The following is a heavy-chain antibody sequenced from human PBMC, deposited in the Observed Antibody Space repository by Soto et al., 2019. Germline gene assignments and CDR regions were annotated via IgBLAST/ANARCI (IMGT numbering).Heavy chain of an antibody. D-gene: IGHD5-18*01. V-gene: IGHV5-51*01. CDR1: GYSFTSYW. CDR2: IYPGDSDT. Sequence: GESLKISCKGSGYSFTSYWIGWVRQMPGKGLEWMGIIYPGDSDTRYGPSFQGQVTISANKSISTAYLQWSSLKASDTAMYYCARSSYGNYYYYGMDVWGQGTTVTVSS. J-gene: IGHJ6*02. CDR3: ARSSYGNYYYYGMDV.